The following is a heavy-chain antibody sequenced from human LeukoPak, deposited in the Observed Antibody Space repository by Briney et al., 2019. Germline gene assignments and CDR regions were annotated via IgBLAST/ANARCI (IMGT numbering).Heavy chain of an antibody. Sequence: ASVKVSCKASGYTFTGYYMHWVRQAPGQGLEWMGWINPNSGGTNYAQKFQGRVTMTRDTSISTAYMELSRLRSDDTAVYYCARDSFYYDSSGYYPPSTAEYFQHWGQGTLVTVSS. CDR3: ARDSFYYDSSGYYPPSTAEYFQH. CDR2: INPNSGGT. CDR1: GYTFTGYY. J-gene: IGHJ1*01. V-gene: IGHV1-2*02. D-gene: IGHD3-22*01.